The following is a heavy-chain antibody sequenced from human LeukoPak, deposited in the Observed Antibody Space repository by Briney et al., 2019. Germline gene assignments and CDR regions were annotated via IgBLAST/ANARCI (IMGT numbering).Heavy chain of an antibody. D-gene: IGHD2-15*01. Sequence: GVSLRLSCEASGFTFSSYDMHWVRQVTGKGLEWVSAIDTAGGAYYSGSVKGRFIISRENAKNSLYLQVNSLRPGDTAVYFCARETLGLHFYGMDVWGQGTTVTVSS. CDR2: IDTAGGA. J-gene: IGHJ6*02. CDR1: GFTFSSYD. CDR3: ARETLGLHFYGMDV. V-gene: IGHV3-13*01.